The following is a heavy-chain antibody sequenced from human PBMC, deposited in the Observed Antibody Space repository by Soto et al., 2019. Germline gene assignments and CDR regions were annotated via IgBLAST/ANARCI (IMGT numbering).Heavy chain of an antibody. Sequence: PSETHPLSYTVSGGSISSYYWSWIRQPPGKGLEWIGYIYYSVTTNYNPSLKSRVTISVDTSKNQFSLKLSSVTAADTAVYYCARGPTYYYDSSGYYLFDYWGQGTLVTV. CDR1: GGSISSYY. V-gene: IGHV4-59*01. CDR3: ARGPTYYYDSSGYYLFDY. D-gene: IGHD3-22*01. CDR2: IYYSVTT. J-gene: IGHJ4*02.